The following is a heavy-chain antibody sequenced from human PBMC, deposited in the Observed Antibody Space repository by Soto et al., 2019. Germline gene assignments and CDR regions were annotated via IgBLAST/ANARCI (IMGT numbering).Heavy chain of an antibody. Sequence: EVQLVESGGGLVKPGGSLRLSCAASGFTFSSYSMNLVRQAPGKGLEWVSSISSSSSYIYYADSVKGRFTISRDNAKNALYLEGNGVRAEGTAVYYCARDPGSGSYYIDYYYGMDVWGQGTTVTVSS. CDR2: ISSSSSYI. CDR3: ARDPGSGSYYIDYYYGMDV. V-gene: IGHV3-21*01. D-gene: IGHD3-10*01. J-gene: IGHJ6*02. CDR1: GFTFSSYS.